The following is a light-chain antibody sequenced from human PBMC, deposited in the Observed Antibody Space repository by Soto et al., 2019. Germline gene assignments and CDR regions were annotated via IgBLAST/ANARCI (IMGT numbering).Light chain of an antibody. Sequence: DIQMTQSPSTLSASVGDRVTITCRASQSSSDWLAWYQQKPGKAHKLLIYKASGLASGIPSRVSGSGSGTEFTLTITSLQPDDFATYYRQQYDSYPITFGQGTRREIK. CDR3: QQYDSYPIT. J-gene: IGKJ5*01. CDR2: KAS. V-gene: IGKV1-5*03. CDR1: QSSSDW.